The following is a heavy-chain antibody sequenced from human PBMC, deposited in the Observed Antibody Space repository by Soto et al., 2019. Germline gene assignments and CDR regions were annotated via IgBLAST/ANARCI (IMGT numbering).Heavy chain of an antibody. CDR1: GFTFSSYG. Sequence: QVQLVESGGGVVQPGRSLRLSCAASGFTFSSYGMHWVRQAPGKGLEWVAVIWYDGSNKYYADSVKGRFTISRDNSKNTLYLQMNSLRAEDTAVYYCAREQHIVVVTAIDRWFDPWGQGTLVTVSS. CDR3: AREQHIVVVTAIDRWFDP. J-gene: IGHJ5*02. CDR2: IWYDGSNK. D-gene: IGHD2-21*02. V-gene: IGHV3-33*01.